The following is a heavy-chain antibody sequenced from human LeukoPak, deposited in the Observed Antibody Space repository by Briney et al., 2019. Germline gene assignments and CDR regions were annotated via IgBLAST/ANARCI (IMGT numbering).Heavy chain of an antibody. V-gene: IGHV4-38-2*02. CDR3: ASTNFWSGYLHDY. D-gene: IGHD3-3*01. J-gene: IGHJ4*02. CDR1: GDSMRDDY. CDR2: IYHSGST. Sequence: PSETLSLTCTVSGDSMRDDYWGWIRQPPGKGLEWIGSIYHSGSTYYNPSLKSRVTISVDTSKNQFSLKLSSVTAADTAVYYCASTNFWSGYLHDYWGQGTLVTVSS.